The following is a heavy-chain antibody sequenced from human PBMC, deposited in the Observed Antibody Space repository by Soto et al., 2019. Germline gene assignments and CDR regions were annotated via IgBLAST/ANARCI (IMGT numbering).Heavy chain of an antibody. CDR1: GYSIISTNW. Sequence: SETLSLTCAVSGYSIISTNWWSWVRQPPGKGLEWIGEIYHSGSANYNPSLKSRVTISVDKSKNQFSLNLSSMTAADTALYYCARVHNLVTTISALDSWGQGTLVTVSS. CDR2: IYHSGSA. V-gene: IGHV4-4*02. CDR3: ARVHNLVTTISALDS. J-gene: IGHJ4*02. D-gene: IGHD4-17*01.